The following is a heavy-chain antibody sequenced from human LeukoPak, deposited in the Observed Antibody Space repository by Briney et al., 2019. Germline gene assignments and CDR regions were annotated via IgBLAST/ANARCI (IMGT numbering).Heavy chain of an antibody. Sequence: SETLSLTCAVCGGSFSGHYWTGIRQAPGKGLEGIGESTHTGSTNYNPSVKSRVTISVDTSKNQFSLKLPSVSAADTAVYHCARGRTGAAALDFWGPGTLVPVSS. V-gene: IGHV4-34*01. J-gene: IGHJ4*02. CDR2: STHTGST. CDR3: ARGRTGAAALDF. CDR1: GGSFSGHY. D-gene: IGHD2-2*01.